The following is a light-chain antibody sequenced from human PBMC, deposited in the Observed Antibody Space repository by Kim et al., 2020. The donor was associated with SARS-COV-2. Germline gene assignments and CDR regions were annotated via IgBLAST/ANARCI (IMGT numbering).Light chain of an antibody. Sequence: EIVLTQSPGTLSLSPGERATLSCRASQSVSSSYLAWYQQKPGQAPRLLIYGASSRATGIPDRFSGSGSGTDFTLTISRLEPEEFAVYYCQQYGSSPYTFGQGTKLVI. CDR3: QQYGSSPYT. CDR1: QSVSSSY. V-gene: IGKV3-20*01. CDR2: GAS. J-gene: IGKJ2*01.